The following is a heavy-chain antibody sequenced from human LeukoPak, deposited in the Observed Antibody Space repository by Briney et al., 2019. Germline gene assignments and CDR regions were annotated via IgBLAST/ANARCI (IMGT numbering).Heavy chain of an antibody. D-gene: IGHD6-19*01. CDR3: ARGSYSSGRRSVTAFDY. CDR1: GYSISSGYY. CDR2: IYHSGST. Sequence: SETLSLTCTVSGYSISSGYYWGWIRQPPGKGLEWIGSIYHSGSTYYNPSLKSRVTISVDTSKNQFSLKLSSVTAADTAVYYCARGSYSSGRRSVTAFDYWGQGTLVTVSS. J-gene: IGHJ4*02. V-gene: IGHV4-38-2*02.